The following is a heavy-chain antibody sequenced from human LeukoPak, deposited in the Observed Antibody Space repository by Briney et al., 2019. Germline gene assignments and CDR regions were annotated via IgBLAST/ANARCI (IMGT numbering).Heavy chain of an antibody. CDR1: GGSFSGYY. Sequence: PSETLSLTCAVYGGSFSGYYWRWIRQPPGKGLEWIGEIHHSGRTNYNPSLKSRVTISVDTSKNQFSLKLSAVTAADTAVYYCARGRITGTRRAFDIWGQGTMVTVSS. J-gene: IGHJ3*02. CDR2: IHHSGRT. CDR3: ARGRITGTRRAFDI. D-gene: IGHD1-20*01. V-gene: IGHV4-34*01.